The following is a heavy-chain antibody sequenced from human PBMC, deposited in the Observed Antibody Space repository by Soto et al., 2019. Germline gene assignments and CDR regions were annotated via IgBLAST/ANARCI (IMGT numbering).Heavy chain of an antibody. CDR2: IYYSGST. CDR1: GGSISSYY. Sequence: PSETLSLTCTVSGGSISSYYWSWIRQPPGKGLEWIGYIYYSGSTNYNPSLKSRVTISVDTSKNQFSLKLSSVTAADTAVYYCERDSGWWGLNYGMDVWGQGTTVTVYS. V-gene: IGHV4-59*01. CDR3: ERDSGWWGLNYGMDV. D-gene: IGHD1-26*01. J-gene: IGHJ6*02.